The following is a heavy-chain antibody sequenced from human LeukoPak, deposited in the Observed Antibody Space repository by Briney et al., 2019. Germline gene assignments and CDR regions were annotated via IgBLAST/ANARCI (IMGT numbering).Heavy chain of an antibody. J-gene: IGHJ4*02. Sequence: GGSLRLSCAASGFIFSSYAMSWVRQAPGKGLEWVSAISGSGGSTYYADSVKGRFTISRDNSKNTLYLQMNSLRAEDTAVYYCAKVHSGSYYPFDYWGQGTLVTVSS. CDR1: GFIFSSYA. V-gene: IGHV3-23*01. CDR2: ISGSGGST. CDR3: AKVHSGSYYPFDY. D-gene: IGHD1-26*01.